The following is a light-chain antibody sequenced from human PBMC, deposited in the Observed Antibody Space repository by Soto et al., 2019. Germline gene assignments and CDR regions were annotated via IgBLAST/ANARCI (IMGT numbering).Light chain of an antibody. CDR2: NTS. J-gene: IGLJ2*01. CDR3: AAWDDSLRAVV. V-gene: IGLV1-44*01. CDR1: SSNFGDFP. Sequence: QSVVTQPPSASGTPGQRVTISCSGSSSNFGDFPVNWYQHLPGAAPKLLIYNTSHRPSGVPDRFSGSKSGTSASLAISGFRSEDEADYYCAAWDDSLRAVVFGGGTKVTVL.